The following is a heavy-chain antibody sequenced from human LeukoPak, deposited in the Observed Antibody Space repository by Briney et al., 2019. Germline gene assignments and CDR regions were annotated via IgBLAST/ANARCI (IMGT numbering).Heavy chain of an antibody. Sequence: GGSLRLSCAASGFTFSGSAMHWVRQASGKGLEWVGRIRSKANSYATAYAASVKGRFTISRDDSKDTAYLQMNSLKTEDTAVYYCTSPIIMITFGGVIVKDYWGQGTLVTVSS. CDR1: GFTFSGSA. V-gene: IGHV3-73*01. J-gene: IGHJ4*02. CDR3: TSPIIMITFGGVIVKDY. D-gene: IGHD3-16*02. CDR2: IRSKANSYAT.